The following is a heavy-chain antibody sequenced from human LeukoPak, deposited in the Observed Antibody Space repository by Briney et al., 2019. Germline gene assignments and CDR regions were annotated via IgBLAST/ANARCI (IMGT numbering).Heavy chain of an antibody. V-gene: IGHV3-53*01. CDR3: ARGRRDCSGDCYVAFDI. CDR1: GFTVSSNY. J-gene: IGHJ3*02. Sequence: GGSLRLSCVASGFTVSSNYMSWVRQAPGKGLEWVSVIYSAGSTYCADSVKGRFTISRDNSKNSLFLQMHSLRADDTAVYYCARGRRDCSGDCYVAFDIWGQGTMVTVSS. D-gene: IGHD2-21*02. CDR2: IYSAGST.